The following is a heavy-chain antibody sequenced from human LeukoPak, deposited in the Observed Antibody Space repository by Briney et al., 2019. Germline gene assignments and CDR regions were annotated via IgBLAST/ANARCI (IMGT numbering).Heavy chain of an antibody. CDR3: AREGRVPYYDFWSGYYRGYYGMDV. CDR1: GGSFSGYY. CDR2: INHSGST. J-gene: IGHJ6*02. V-gene: IGHV4-34*01. D-gene: IGHD3-3*01. Sequence: SSETLSLTCAVYGGSFSGYYWSWLRQPPGKGLEWFGEINHSGSTNYNPSLKSRVTISVDTSKNQFSRKLSSVTAADTAVYYCAREGRVPYYDFWSGYYRGYYGMDVWGQGTTVTVSS.